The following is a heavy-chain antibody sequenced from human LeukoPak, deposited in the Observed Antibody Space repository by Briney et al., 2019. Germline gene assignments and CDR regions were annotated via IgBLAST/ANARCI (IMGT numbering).Heavy chain of an antibody. CDR2: IYHSGST. CDR3: AREGYGDYIWFDP. Sequence: SGTLSLTCAVSGGSISSSNWWGWVRQPPGKGLEWIGEIYHSGSTNYNPSLKSRVTISVDKSKNQFSLKLSSVTAADTAVYYCAREGYGDYIWFDPWGQGTLVTGSS. D-gene: IGHD4-17*01. J-gene: IGHJ5*02. CDR1: GGSISSSNW. V-gene: IGHV4-4*02.